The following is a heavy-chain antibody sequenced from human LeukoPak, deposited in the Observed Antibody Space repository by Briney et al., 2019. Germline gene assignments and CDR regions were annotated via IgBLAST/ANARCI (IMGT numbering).Heavy chain of an antibody. D-gene: IGHD2-15*01. CDR3: ARDAPQNCSGGTCFPF. Sequence: GASVKVSCKASGYTFSDYYIHWVRQAPGQGLEWMGWISPNSGVTKYALKFQGRVTMTRDTSISTAYMELSGLTSDDTALYYCARDAPQNCSGGTCFPFWGQGTLVTVS. V-gene: IGHV1-2*02. J-gene: IGHJ4*02. CDR1: GYTFSDYY. CDR2: ISPNSGVT.